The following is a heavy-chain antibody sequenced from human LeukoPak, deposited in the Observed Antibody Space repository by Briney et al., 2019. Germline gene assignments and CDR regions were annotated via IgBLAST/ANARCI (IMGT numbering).Heavy chain of an antibody. CDR1: GDGVSSSSAA. CDR3: ARALSRVHTINWFDP. CDR2: TYYRSKWYN. Sequence: SQTLSLTCAISGDGVSSSSAAWNWIRQSPSRGLEWLGRTYYRSKWYNDYAVSVKSRITINPDTSKNQFSLQLNSVTAADTAVYYCARALSRVHTINWFDPWGQGTLVTVSS. V-gene: IGHV6-1*01. J-gene: IGHJ5*02.